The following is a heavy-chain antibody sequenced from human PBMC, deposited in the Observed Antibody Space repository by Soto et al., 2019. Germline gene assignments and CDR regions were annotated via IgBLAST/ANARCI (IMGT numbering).Heavy chain of an antibody. CDR2: IIPNFDTP. CDR3: AVAMVREILIFESSGMHV. Sequence: QVHLVQSGAEVKKPGSSVKVSCKTSGGSFNNYAVSWVRQAPGQGLEWMGGIIPNFDTPNYAQKFQDRVTIIEDESTSTVYMELRSLRSNDTAVYYCAVAMVREILIFESSGMHVWGQGTTVLVSS. CDR1: GGSFNNYA. J-gene: IGHJ6*02. V-gene: IGHV1-69*01. D-gene: IGHD3-10*01.